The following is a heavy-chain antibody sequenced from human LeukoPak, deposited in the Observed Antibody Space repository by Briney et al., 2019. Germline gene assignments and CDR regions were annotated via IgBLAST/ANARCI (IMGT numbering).Heavy chain of an antibody. J-gene: IGHJ4*02. CDR2: IYNSVT. CDR1: GGXISGYY. CDR3: ASLPTL. V-gene: IGHV4-59*01. Sequence: SETLSLTCTVSGGXISGYYCSWVRQPPGKGLEFIGYIYNSVTDYNPSLKSRLTISADTSKNQFSLRLSSMTPADTAVYYCASLPTLWGQGTLVTVSS.